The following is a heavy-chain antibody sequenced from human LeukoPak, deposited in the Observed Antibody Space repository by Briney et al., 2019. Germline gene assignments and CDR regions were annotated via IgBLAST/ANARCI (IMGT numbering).Heavy chain of an antibody. CDR1: GGSISSSTYY. Sequence: SETLSLTCTVSGGSISSSTYYWGWIRPPPGKGLEWIGSIYYSGSTYYNPSLKSRVTISVDTSKNQFSLKLSSVTAADTAVYYCARDKGAVFDYWGQGTLLTVSS. D-gene: IGHD6-19*01. J-gene: IGHJ4*02. CDR2: IYYSGST. V-gene: IGHV4-39*07. CDR3: ARDKGAVFDY.